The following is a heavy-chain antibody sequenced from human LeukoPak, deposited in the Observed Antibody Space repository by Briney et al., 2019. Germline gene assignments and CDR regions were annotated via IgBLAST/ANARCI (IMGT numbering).Heavy chain of an antibody. J-gene: IGHJ4*02. V-gene: IGHV4-61*02. CDR2: IYTSGST. D-gene: IGHD6-13*01. Sequence: SQTLSLTCSVSGGSISSGNYYWSWIRQPAGKGLEWIGRIYTSGSTNYNPSLKSRVTISVDTSRNQFSLKLSSVTAADTAVYYCAREGPYSNLWYFDYWGQGTLVTVSS. CDR1: GGSISSGNYY. CDR3: AREGPYSNLWYFDY.